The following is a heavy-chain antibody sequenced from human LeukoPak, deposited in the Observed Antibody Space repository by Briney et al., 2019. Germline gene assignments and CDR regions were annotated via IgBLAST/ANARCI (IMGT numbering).Heavy chain of an antibody. CDR3: ARGQGYYDSSGYYYGDY. CDR2: INPNSGGT. Sequence: ALVKVSCKASGYTFTGYYMHWVRQAPGQGLEWMGWINPNSGGTNYAQKFQGRVTMTRDTSISTAYMELSRLRSDDTAVYYCARGQGYYDSSGYYYGDYWGQGTLVTVSS. V-gene: IGHV1-2*02. D-gene: IGHD3-22*01. CDR1: GYTFTGYY. J-gene: IGHJ4*02.